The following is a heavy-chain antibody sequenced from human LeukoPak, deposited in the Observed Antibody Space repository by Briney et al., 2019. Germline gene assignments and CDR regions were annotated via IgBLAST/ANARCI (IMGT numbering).Heavy chain of an antibody. J-gene: IGHJ4*02. CDR1: GGTFSSYA. V-gene: IGHV1-69*13. D-gene: IGHD3-9*01. CDR3: ASSGGGYDILTGYPKGPFDC. Sequence: ASVKVSCKASGGTFSSYAISWVRQAPGQGLEWMGGIIPIFGTANYAQKFQGRVTITADESTSTAYMELSSLRSEDTAVYYCASSGGGYDILTGYPKGPFDCWGQGTLVTVSS. CDR2: IIPIFGTA.